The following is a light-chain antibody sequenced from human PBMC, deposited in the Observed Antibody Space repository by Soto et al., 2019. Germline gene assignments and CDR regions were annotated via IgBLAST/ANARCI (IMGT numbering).Light chain of an antibody. CDR2: DAS. Sequence: DIQMTQSPSSLSASVGDRATITCQASQDISNYLNWFQQKPGKAPQLLIHDASNLEPGVPSRFSGSGSGTDFTFTISSLQPEDIATYYCQQYDNLPYTFGQGTKLEIK. CDR1: QDISNY. V-gene: IGKV1-33*01. J-gene: IGKJ2*01. CDR3: QQYDNLPYT.